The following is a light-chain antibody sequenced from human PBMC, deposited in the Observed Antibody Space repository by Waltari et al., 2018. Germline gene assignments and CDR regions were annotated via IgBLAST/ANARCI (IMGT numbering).Light chain of an antibody. CDR3: QLADSTVTYV. CDR1: TLSKQY. CDR2: KDT. V-gene: IGLV3-25*03. Sequence: SHELTQPPSVSVSPGQTATITCSGETLSKQYVYWYQHTPGQAPVLLIYKDTERPSGIPDRFSGSSSGTSVTLTISGVQAEDEADYYCQLADSTVTYVFGPGTKVIVL. J-gene: IGLJ1*01.